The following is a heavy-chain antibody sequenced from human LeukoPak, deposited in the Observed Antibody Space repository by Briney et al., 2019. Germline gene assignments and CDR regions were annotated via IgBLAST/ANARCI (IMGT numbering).Heavy chain of an antibody. D-gene: IGHD6-19*01. V-gene: IGHV4-4*07. J-gene: IGHJ5*02. CDR2: IYTSGST. CDR3: AREKSIAVAVKHGWFDP. CDR1: GGSISSYY. Sequence: SETLSLTCTVSGGSISSYYWSWIRQPAGKGLEWIGRIYTSGSTNYNPSLKSRVTTSVDTSKNQFSLKLSSVTAADTAVYYCAREKSIAVAVKHGWFDPWGQGTLVTVSS.